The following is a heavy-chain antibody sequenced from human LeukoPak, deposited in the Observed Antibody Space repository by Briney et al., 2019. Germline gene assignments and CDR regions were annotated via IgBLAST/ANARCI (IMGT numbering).Heavy chain of an antibody. V-gene: IGHV4-34*01. D-gene: IGHD2/OR15-2a*01. CDR1: GGSFSGYY. Sequence: SETLSLTCAVYGGSFSGYYWSWIRQPPGKGLEWIGEINHSGSTNYNPSLKSRVTISVDTSKNQFSLKLSSVSSVDTAVYYFASTGGRIGDYYCYHMDVWGKGTTVTVSS. CDR3: ASTGGRIGDYYCYHMDV. CDR2: INHSGST. J-gene: IGHJ6*03.